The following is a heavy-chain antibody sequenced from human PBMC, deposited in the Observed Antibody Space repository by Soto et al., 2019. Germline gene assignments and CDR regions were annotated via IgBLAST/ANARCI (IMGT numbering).Heavy chain of an antibody. CDR3: ARDLGYYYDSSGYYARGAFDI. J-gene: IGHJ3*02. CDR1: GGSISSGGYY. CDR2: IYYSGST. Sequence: SETLSLTCTVSGGSISSGGYYWSWIRQHPGKGLEWIGYIYYSGSTYYNPALKSRVTISVDTSKNQFSLKLSSVTAADTAVYYCARDLGYYYDSSGYYARGAFDIWGQGTMVTVS. V-gene: IGHV4-31*03. D-gene: IGHD3-22*01.